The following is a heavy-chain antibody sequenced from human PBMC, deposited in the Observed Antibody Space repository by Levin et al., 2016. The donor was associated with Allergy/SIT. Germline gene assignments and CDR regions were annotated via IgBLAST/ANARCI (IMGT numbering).Heavy chain of an antibody. Sequence: SETLSLTCTVSGGSISSSGYPWSWIRQHPGTGLEWIGNIYSVGTTYYNPSLKSRVTISLDTSKNQFSLNLSSVTAADTAVYFCARGRWDASGTYDPFDCWGQGTLVTVSS. CDR2: IYSVGTT. CDR1: GGSISSSGYP. J-gene: IGHJ4*02. V-gene: IGHV4-31*02. D-gene: IGHD3-10*01. CDR3: ARGRWDASGTYDPFDC.